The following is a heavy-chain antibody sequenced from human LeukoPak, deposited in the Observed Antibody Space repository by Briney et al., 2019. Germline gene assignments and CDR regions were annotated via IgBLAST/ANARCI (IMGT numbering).Heavy chain of an antibody. Sequence: GGSLRLSCAASGFTFSSHWMHWVRQGPGKGLVSVSRINSDGSRTIYADSVKGRFTISRDSAKNTLYLQMNSLRAEDTAVYYCAREVGDYYDSSGSFGYWGQGTLVTVSS. D-gene: IGHD3-22*01. CDR1: GFTFSSHW. CDR2: INSDGSRT. CDR3: AREVGDYYDSSGSFGY. V-gene: IGHV3-74*01. J-gene: IGHJ4*02.